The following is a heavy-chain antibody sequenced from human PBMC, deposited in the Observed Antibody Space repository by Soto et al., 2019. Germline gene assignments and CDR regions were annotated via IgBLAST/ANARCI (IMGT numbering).Heavy chain of an antibody. V-gene: IGHV4-4*02. D-gene: IGHD4-17*01. CDR1: GGSISSSNW. CDR2: IYHSGST. J-gene: IGHJ4*02. Sequence: QVQLQESGPGLVKPSGTLSLTCAVSGGSISSSNWWSWVRQPPGKGLEWIGEIYHSGSTNYNPSLKSRVTLSVDKSKNQFSLKLSSVTAADTAVYYCAGHTLTTVTTVDYWGQGTLVTVSS. CDR3: AGHTLTTVTTVDY.